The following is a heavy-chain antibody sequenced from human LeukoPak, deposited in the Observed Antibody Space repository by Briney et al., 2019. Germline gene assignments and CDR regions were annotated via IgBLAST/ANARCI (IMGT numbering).Heavy chain of an antibody. V-gene: IGHV3-53*01. D-gene: IGHD3-22*01. Sequence: GGSLRLSCAASGFTVSSNYMSWVRQAPGKGLEWVSVIYSGGSTYYADSVRGRFTISRDNSKNTPYLQMNSLGAEDTAVYYCARVSYYDSSGYYFLSYVDYWGQGTLVTVSS. J-gene: IGHJ4*02. CDR1: GFTVSSNY. CDR2: IYSGGST. CDR3: ARVSYYDSSGYYFLSYVDY.